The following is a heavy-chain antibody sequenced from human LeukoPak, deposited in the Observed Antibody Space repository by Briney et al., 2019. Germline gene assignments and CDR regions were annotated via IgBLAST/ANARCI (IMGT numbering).Heavy chain of an antibody. CDR2: IKQDGSEK. J-gene: IGHJ3*02. CDR3: ARDESLGDFLSGYFDAFDM. D-gene: IGHD3-3*01. CDR1: GFTFSSYW. V-gene: IGHV3-7*01. Sequence: GGSLRLSCAASGFTFSSYWMTWVRQAPGKGLEWVANIKQDGSEKYYVDSVKGRFTISRDNAKNSLYLQMNSLRAEDTAVYYCARDESLGDFLSGYFDAFDMWGQGTMVTVSS.